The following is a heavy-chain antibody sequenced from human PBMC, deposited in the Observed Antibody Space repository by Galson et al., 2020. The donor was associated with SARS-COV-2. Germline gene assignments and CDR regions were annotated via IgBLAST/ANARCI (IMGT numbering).Heavy chain of an antibody. J-gene: IGHJ6*02. D-gene: IGHD6-6*01. Sequence: ASVKVSCKVSGYTLTELSMHWVRQAPGKGLEWMGGFDPEDGETIYAQKFQGRVTMTEDTSTDTAYMELSSLRSEDTAVYYCATQIAARPNYYYYYGRDVWGQGTTVTVSS. CDR2: FDPEDGET. CDR3: ATQIAARPNYYYYYGRDV. CDR1: GYTLTELS. V-gene: IGHV1-24*01.